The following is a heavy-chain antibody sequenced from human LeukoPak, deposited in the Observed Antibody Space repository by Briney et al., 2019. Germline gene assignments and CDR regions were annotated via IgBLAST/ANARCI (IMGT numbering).Heavy chain of an antibody. V-gene: IGHV3-23*01. CDR3: ARSVPDYTRFDY. J-gene: IGHJ4*02. CDR1: GFTFSDYA. CDR2: FKTNSGQV. D-gene: IGHD4-11*01. Sequence: PGRSLRLSCVASGFTFSDYAMNWVRQAPGKGLEWVSTFKTNSGQVYYAESVRGRFTISRDNSKNTVYLQMSSLRAEDTALYYCARSVPDYTRFDYWGQGALVTVSP.